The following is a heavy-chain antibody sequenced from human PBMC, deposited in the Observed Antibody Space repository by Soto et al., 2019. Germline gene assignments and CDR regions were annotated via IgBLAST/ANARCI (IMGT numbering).Heavy chain of an antibody. Sequence: LRLSCAASGFRFDDYNMHWVRQAPGKGLEWVSLITWNGGNKYYEDSVKGRFTISRDGTTQSVSLQMTSLKREDTGVYYCARETLSFGSALDVWGQGTTVTVSS. CDR3: ARETLSFGSALDV. CDR1: GFRFDDYN. V-gene: IGHV3-43*01. D-gene: IGHD3-3*01. J-gene: IGHJ6*02. CDR2: ITWNGGNK.